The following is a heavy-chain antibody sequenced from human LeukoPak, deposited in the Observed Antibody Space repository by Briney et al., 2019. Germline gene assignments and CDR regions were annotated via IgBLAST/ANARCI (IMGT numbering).Heavy chain of an antibody. CDR1: GFTFNTYT. V-gene: IGHV3-23*01. J-gene: IGHJ3*01. CDR3: AKGQERDSRLDT. Sequence: GGSLRLSCAASGFTFNTYTMYWVRQAPGKGLEWVAGISAGGGTTYYPDFVRGRFTIARDNPENTVYLEMRTLSVDDTALYYCAKGQERDSRLDTWGHGTMVTVS. CDR2: ISAGGGTT. D-gene: IGHD1-1*01.